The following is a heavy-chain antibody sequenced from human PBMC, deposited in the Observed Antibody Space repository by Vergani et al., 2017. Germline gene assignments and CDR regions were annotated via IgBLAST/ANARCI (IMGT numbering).Heavy chain of an antibody. V-gene: IGHV4-61*02. CDR3: ARDSXTSELRGVYWFDT. Sequence: QVQLHESGPGLVKPSQTLALTCTVSGGSITSGSFYWSWIRQPAGKGLEWIGRIHSSGTTNYNPSLKSRVTLSVDTSKNQLSLRMTSVNAADTAVYYCARDSXTSELRGVYWFDTWGQGTLVSVSS. J-gene: IGHJ5*02. CDR1: GGSITSGSFY. CDR2: IHSSGTT. D-gene: IGHD1-26*01.